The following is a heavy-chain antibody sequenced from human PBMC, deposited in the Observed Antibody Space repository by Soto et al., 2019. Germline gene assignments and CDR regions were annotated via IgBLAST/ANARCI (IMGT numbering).Heavy chain of an antibody. J-gene: IGHJ6*02. CDR1: GLTFRDYY. V-gene: IGHV3-11*05. CDR2: IDSSTKYT. Sequence: GGSLRLSCEASGLTFRDYYMTWFRQAPGKGLEWLSYIDSSTKYTNYADSVKGRFTISRDNAKNSLYLQMNSLRADDTAVYYCAREYYYTMDVWGQGTMVTVPS. CDR3: AREYYYTMDV.